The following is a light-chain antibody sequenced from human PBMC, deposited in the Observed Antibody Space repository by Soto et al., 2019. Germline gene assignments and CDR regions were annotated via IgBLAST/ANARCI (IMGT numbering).Light chain of an antibody. Sequence: QSALTQPASVSGSPGQSIIISCTGISRSVDSYDFVSWYQQHPGKAPKLIIYEGTQRPSGVSNRFSGSKSDNAASLTISGLQAEDEADYYCSSYTTSSTRVFGGGTKLTVL. CDR2: EGT. V-gene: IGLV2-14*02. J-gene: IGLJ3*02. CDR1: SRSVDSYDF. CDR3: SSYTTSSTRV.